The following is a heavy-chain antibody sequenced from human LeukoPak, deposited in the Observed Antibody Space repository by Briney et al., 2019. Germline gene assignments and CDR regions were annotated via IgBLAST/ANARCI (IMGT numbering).Heavy chain of an antibody. V-gene: IGHV3-7*01. CDR2: IKQDGSEK. Sequence: AGGSLRLSCAASGFTFSNYWMSWVRQAPGKGLEWVANIKQDGSEKYYVDSVKGRFTISRDNAKNSQYLQMNSLRAEDTAVYYCARLTYYYDSSVAFDIWGQGTMVTVAS. J-gene: IGHJ3*02. CDR3: ARLTYYYDSSVAFDI. D-gene: IGHD3-22*01. CDR1: GFTFSNYW.